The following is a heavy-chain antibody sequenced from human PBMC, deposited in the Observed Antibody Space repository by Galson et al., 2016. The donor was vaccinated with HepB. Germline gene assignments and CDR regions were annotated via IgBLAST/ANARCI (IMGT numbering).Heavy chain of an antibody. Sequence: TLSLTCTVSGGSIISGSHYWTWIRQPAGKGLEWIGGISTSGTTKYNPSLRSRVTISADTSKTQLSLKLSSVTASDTAMYYCARMPDSWDQGTLVTVSS. CDR1: GGSIISGSHY. CDR3: ARMPDS. D-gene: IGHD2-2*01. V-gene: IGHV4-61*02. J-gene: IGHJ4*02. CDR2: ISTSGTT.